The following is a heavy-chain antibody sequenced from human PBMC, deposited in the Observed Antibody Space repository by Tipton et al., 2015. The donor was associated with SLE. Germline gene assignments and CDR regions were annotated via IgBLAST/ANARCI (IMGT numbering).Heavy chain of an antibody. CDR2: IYPNSGGT. J-gene: IGHJ6*02. CDR1: GYTFTGYY. V-gene: IGHV1-2*06. Sequence: QSGAEVKKPGASVKVSCKASGYTFTGYYMHWVRQAPGQGLEWMGRIYPNSGGTNYAQKFQGRVTMTRDTSISTAYMELSRLTSDDTAVYYCAREGCSRTSCYRGGDDNYYYYGMDVWGQGTTVTVSS. CDR3: AREGCSRTSCYRGGDDNYYYYGMDV. D-gene: IGHD2-2*02.